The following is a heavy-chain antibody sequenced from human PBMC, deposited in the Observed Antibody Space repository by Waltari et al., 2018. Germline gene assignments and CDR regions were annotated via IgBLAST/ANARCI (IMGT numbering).Heavy chain of an antibody. Sequence: QVQLQESGPGLVKSSETLSLTCSVSGVSISSYYWSWVRQPAGKGLEGMGRIYSSGSSAYNTSLKSRVTMSVDXXKNHFSLKLTSVTAADTAVYYCARVGSGWYGGEFDYWGQGALVTVSS. V-gene: IGHV4-4*07. CDR3: ARVGSGWYGGEFDY. D-gene: IGHD6-19*01. CDR1: GVSISSYY. J-gene: IGHJ4*02. CDR2: IYSSGSS.